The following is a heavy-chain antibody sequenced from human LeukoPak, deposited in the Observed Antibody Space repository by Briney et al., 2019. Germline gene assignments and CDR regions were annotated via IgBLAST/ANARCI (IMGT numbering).Heavy chain of an antibody. CDR1: GYSITNGYY. CDR2: IDYSGST. V-gene: IGHV4-38-2*02. CDR3: ARNPHVVVVVAKIYWFDP. J-gene: IGHJ5*02. Sequence: SETLSLTCSVSGYSITNGYYWAWIRQPPGKGLEWIGSIDYSGSTYYNPSLKSRVTLSVDTSKNQFSLKVSSVTAADTAVYYCARNPHVVVVVAKIYWFDPWGQGTLVTVSS. D-gene: IGHD2-21*01.